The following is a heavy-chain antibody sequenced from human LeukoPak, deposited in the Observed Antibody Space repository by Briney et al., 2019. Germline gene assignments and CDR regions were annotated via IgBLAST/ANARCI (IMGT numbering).Heavy chain of an antibody. CDR2: IRYDGNNK. J-gene: IGHJ4*02. Sequence: GGSLRLSCGASGFTFSNYGMLWVRQAPGKGLDWVAFIRYDGNNKLYADSVKGRFTISRDNSKNTLYLHINSLRAEDTAVYYCARGDSNYGGGLDYWGQGTLVTVSS. D-gene: IGHD4-11*01. V-gene: IGHV3-30*02. CDR3: ARGDSNYGGGLDY. CDR1: GFTFSNYG.